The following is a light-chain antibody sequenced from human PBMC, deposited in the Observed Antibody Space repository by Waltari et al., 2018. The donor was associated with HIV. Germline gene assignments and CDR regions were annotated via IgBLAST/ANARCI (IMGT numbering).Light chain of an antibody. V-gene: IGLV2-23*02. Sequence: QSALTQPASVSGSPGQSITISCTGTSSDVGSYYLVSWYQQHPGKAPKLMIYEVSKRPPGVSNRFSGSKSGHTASLTISGLQAEDEADYYCCSYAGSSTFVVFGGGTQLTVL. CDR2: EVS. CDR3: CSYAGSSTFVV. CDR1: SSDVGSYYL. J-gene: IGLJ2*01.